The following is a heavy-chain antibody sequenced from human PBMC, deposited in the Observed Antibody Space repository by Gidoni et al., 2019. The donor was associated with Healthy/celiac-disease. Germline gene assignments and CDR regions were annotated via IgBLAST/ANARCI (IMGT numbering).Heavy chain of an antibody. J-gene: IGHJ4*02. CDR1: GGSISSGAYY. Sequence: QVQLQESGPGLVKPSQTLSLTCTVSGGSISSGAYYWSWIRQPPGKGLEWIGYIYYSGSTYYNPSLKSRVTISVDTSKNQFSLKLSSVTAADTAVYYCARGRDYDILTATPPNFDYWGQGTLVTVSS. D-gene: IGHD3-9*01. CDR3: ARGRDYDILTATPPNFDY. V-gene: IGHV4-30-4*01. CDR2: IYYSGST.